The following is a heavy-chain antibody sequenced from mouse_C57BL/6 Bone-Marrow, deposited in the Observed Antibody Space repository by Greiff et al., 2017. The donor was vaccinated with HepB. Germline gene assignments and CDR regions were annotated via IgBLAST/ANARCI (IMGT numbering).Heavy chain of an antibody. CDR2: IDPENGDT. Sequence: EVQLQQSGAELVRPGASVKLSCTASGFNITDDYMHWVKQRPEQGLEWIGWIDPENGDTEYASKFQGKATITADTSSNTAYLQLSSLTSEDTAVYYCATDYGGDYAMDYWGQGTSVTVSS. J-gene: IGHJ4*01. D-gene: IGHD1-1*01. V-gene: IGHV14-4*01. CDR1: GFNITDDY. CDR3: ATDYGGDYAMDY.